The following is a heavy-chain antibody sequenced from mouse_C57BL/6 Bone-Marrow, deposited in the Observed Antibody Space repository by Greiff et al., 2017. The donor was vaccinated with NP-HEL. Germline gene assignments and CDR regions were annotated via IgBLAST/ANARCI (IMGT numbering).Heavy chain of an antibody. CDR1: GFNIKNTY. Sequence: EVQLQQSVAELVRPGASVKLSCTASGFNIKNTYMHWVKQRPEQGLEWIGRIDPANGNTKYAPKFQGKATITADTSSNTAYLQLSSLTSEDTAIYYCARGYYYGSSYGDYFDYWGQGTTLTVSS. J-gene: IGHJ2*01. D-gene: IGHD1-1*01. V-gene: IGHV14-3*01. CDR2: IDPANGNT. CDR3: ARGYYYGSSYGDYFDY.